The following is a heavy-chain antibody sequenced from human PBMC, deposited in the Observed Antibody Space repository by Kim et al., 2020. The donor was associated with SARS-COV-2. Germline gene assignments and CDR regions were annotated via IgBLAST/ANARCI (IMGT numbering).Heavy chain of an antibody. V-gene: IGHV1-69*02. J-gene: IGHJ4*02. CDR3: ARRNSSSWYD. CDR2: IA. Sequence: IANYAQKFQGRVTITADKSTRTAYMELSSLRSEDTAVYYCARRNSSSWYDWGQGTLVTVSS. D-gene: IGHD6-13*01.